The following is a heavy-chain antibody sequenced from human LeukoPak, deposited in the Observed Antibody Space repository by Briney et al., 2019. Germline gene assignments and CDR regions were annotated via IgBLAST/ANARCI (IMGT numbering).Heavy chain of an antibody. CDR1: GFTFSSYW. V-gene: IGHV3-21*01. J-gene: IGHJ4*02. CDR3: ASSTYQYSNTFDY. CDR2: ISSSSSYI. Sequence: PGGSLRLSCAASGFTFSSYWMHWVRQAPGKGLEWVSSISSSSSYIYYADSVKGRFTISRDNAKNSLYLQMNSLRAEDTAVYYCASSTYQYSNTFDYWGQGTLVTVSS. D-gene: IGHD4-11*01.